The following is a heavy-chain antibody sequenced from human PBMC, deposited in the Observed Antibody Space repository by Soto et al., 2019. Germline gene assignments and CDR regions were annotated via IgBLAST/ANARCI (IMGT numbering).Heavy chain of an antibody. CDR3: ARQGGAHLPTITMIAGY. Sequence: GESLKISCKGSGYSFTSYWISWVRQMPGKGLEWMGRIDPSDSYTNYSPSFQGHVTISADKSISTAYLQWSSLKASDTAMYYCARQGGAHLPTITMIAGYWGQGTLV. V-gene: IGHV5-10-1*01. J-gene: IGHJ4*02. CDR1: GYSFTSYW. D-gene: IGHD3-22*01. CDR2: IDPSDSYT.